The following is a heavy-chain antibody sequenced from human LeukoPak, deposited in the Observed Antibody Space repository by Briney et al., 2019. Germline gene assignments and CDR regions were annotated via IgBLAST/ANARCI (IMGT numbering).Heavy chain of an antibody. Sequence: GGSLRLSCAGSGFTFGSYSMNWVRHAPGKGLEWVSYIGHTGSITDYADSVKGRFTVSRDNAKNSLYLQMNTLRAEDTAVYYCARDGAVVTSGSYPWRYFQYWGLGTLVTVSS. V-gene: IGHV3-48*04. CDR1: GFTFGSYS. J-gene: IGHJ1*01. CDR2: IGHTGSIT. D-gene: IGHD3-10*01. CDR3: ARDGAVVTSGSYPWRYFQY.